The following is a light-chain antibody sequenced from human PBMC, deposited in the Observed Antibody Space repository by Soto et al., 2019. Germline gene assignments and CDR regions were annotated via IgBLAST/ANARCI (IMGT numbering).Light chain of an antibody. Sequence: DIQMTQSPSSLSASVGDRVTISCRASQSIRNYVSWYQQKPGTAPKLLIRAASTLQSGVPSRFSRSGSGTDLTLTISSLQIEDFATYFCQQTDSTPQTFGQGTNVEI. V-gene: IGKV1-39*01. CDR2: AAS. J-gene: IGKJ1*01. CDR1: QSIRNY. CDR3: QQTDSTPQT.